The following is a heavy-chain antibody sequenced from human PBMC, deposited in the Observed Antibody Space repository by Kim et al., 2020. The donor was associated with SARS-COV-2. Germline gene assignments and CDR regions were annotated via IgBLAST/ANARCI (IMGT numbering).Heavy chain of an antibody. CDR3: ARRDIVVVPAARPRVFFGY. CDR1: GYTFTGYY. J-gene: IGHJ4*02. CDR2: INPNSGGT. Sequence: ASVKVSCKASGYTFTGYYMHWVRQAPGQGLEWMGRINPNSGGTNYAQKFQGRVTMTRDTSISTAYMELSRLRSDDTVVYYCARRDIVVVPAARPRVFFGYWGQGTLVTVSS. V-gene: IGHV1-2*05. D-gene: IGHD2-2*02.